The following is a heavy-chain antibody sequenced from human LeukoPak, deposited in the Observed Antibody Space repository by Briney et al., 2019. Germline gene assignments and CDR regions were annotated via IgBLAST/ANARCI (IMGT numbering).Heavy chain of an antibody. Sequence: ASVKVSCEVSGYTLTELSMHWVRQAPGKGLEWMGGFDPEDGETIYAQKFQGRVTMTEDTSTDTAYMELSSLRSEDTAVYYCAKDFYSSSPKDLSYWGQGTLVTVSS. D-gene: IGHD6-13*01. CDR1: GYTLTELS. CDR2: FDPEDGET. J-gene: IGHJ4*01. CDR3: AKDFYSSSPKDLSY. V-gene: IGHV1-24*01.